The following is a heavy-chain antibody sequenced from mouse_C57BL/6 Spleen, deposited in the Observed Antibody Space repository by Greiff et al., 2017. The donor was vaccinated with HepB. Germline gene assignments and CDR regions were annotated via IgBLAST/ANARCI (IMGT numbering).Heavy chain of an antibody. CDR1: GYAFTNYL. V-gene: IGHV1-54*01. Sequence: QVQLKQSGAELVRPGTSVKVSCKASGYAFTNYLIEWVKQRPGQGLEWIGVINPGSGGTNYNEKFKGKATLTADKSSSTAYMQLSSLTSEDSAVYFCARGDSSGYWFAYWGQGTLVTVSA. CDR2: INPGSGGT. D-gene: IGHD3-2*02. J-gene: IGHJ3*01. CDR3: ARGDSSGYWFAY.